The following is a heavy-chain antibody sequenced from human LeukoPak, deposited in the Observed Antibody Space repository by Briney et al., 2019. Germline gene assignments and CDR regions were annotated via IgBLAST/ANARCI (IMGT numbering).Heavy chain of an antibody. J-gene: IGHJ4*02. D-gene: IGHD6-13*01. CDR1: GGSVSSYY. CDR3: ARAPSLPIAAAGPDYFDY. Sequence: SETLSLTCTVSGGSVSSYYWSWIRQPPGKGLDWIGCVYYSGSTNYYTSLKSRVTISVDTSKKQFSLKLNSVTAADTAVYYCARAPSLPIAAAGPDYFDYWGQGTLVTISS. V-gene: IGHV4-59*02. CDR2: VYYSGST.